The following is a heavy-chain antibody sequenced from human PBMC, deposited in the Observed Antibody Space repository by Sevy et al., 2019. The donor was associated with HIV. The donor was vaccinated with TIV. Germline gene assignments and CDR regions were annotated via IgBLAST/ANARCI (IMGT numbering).Heavy chain of an antibody. CDR2: VYYSGST. CDR3: ARSPPWGNTWLYYFDN. Sequence: SETLSLTCTVSGGSISSKNYYWCWLRQPPGKGLEWIGSVYYSGSTYYNPSLKSRVTISVETSKNQFSLTLSSVTAADTAVYYCARSPPWGNTWLYYFDNWGQRTLVTVSS. D-gene: IGHD6-13*01. CDR1: GGSISSKNYY. V-gene: IGHV4-39*01. J-gene: IGHJ4*02.